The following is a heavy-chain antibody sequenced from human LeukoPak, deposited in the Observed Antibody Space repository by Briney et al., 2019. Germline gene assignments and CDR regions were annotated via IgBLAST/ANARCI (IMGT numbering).Heavy chain of an antibody. CDR3: AKSIVVVPAAPFDY. CDR1: GFTFSRYA. CDR2: ISGSGGST. J-gene: IGHJ4*02. D-gene: IGHD2-2*01. Sequence: GGSLRLSCAASGFTFSRYAMSWVPHAPGKGLEGVSAISGSGGSTFYADSVKRRFTLSRDNYKNTLYLQMNSLRAEDTAVYYCAKSIVVVPAAPFDYWAREPWSPSPQ. V-gene: IGHV3-23*01.